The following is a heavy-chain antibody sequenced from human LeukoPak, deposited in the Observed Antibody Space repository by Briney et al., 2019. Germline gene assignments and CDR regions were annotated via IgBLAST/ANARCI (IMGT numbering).Heavy chain of an antibody. CDR3: AKGYYHPGLYFQY. CDR1: GFTFSSYA. V-gene: IGHV3-23*01. J-gene: IGHJ1*01. CDR2: ISGSGGST. D-gene: IGHD2/OR15-2a*01. Sequence: GGSLRLTCAASGFTFSSYAMSWVRQAPGKGLEWVSAISGSGGSTYYADSVKGRFTISRDNSKNTLYLQMNSLRAEDTAVYYCAKGYYHPGLYFQYWGQGTLVTVSS.